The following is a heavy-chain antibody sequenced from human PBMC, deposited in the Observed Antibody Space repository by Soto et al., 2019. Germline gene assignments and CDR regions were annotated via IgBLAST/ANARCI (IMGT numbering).Heavy chain of an antibody. Sequence: SQTLSLTCAISGDSVSSNSAAWNWIRQSPSRGLEWLGRTYYRSKWYNDYAVSVKSRITINPDTSKNQFSLQLNSVTPEDTAVYYCARGTYYYDSSGYYYEAQNFDYWGQGTLVTVSS. J-gene: IGHJ4*02. D-gene: IGHD3-22*01. V-gene: IGHV6-1*01. CDR2: TYYRSKWYN. CDR3: ARGTYYYDSSGYYYEAQNFDY. CDR1: GDSVSSNSAA.